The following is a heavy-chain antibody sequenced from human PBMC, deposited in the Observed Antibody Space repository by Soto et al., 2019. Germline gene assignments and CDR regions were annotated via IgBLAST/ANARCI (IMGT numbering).Heavy chain of an antibody. CDR2: INPKFGDT. J-gene: IGHJ6*02. V-gene: IGHV1-2*02. CDR3: ARNMDYYYGPGSGNGHGV. CDR1: GYTFSAYY. D-gene: IGHD3-10*01. Sequence: QVQLVQSGAEVKEPGDSVSVSCEASGYTFSAYYIHWVRQAPGQGLEWMGWINPKFGDTTYAQDCQGRVTMTRDMSISTVYMELSRLTSDDTAIYYCARNMDYYYGPGSGNGHGVWGQGTTVTVFS.